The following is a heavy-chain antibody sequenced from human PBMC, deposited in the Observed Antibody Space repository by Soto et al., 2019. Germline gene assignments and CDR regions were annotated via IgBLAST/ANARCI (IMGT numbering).Heavy chain of an antibody. CDR3: ARDISGSYYDFWSGRYYYYYYMDV. CDR2: INAGNGNT. V-gene: IGHV1-3*01. J-gene: IGHJ6*03. Sequence: SVKVSCKASGYTFTSYAMHWVRQAPGQRLEWMGWINAGNGNTKYSQKFQGRVTITRDTSASTAYMELSSLRSEDTAVYYCARDISGSYYDFWSGRYYYYYYMDVWGKGTTVTVSS. D-gene: IGHD3-3*01. CDR1: GYTFTSYA.